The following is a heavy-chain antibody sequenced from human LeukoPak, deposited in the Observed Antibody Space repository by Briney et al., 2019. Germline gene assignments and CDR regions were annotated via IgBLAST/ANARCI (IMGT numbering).Heavy chain of an antibody. Sequence: PGGSLRLSCAASGFTFSGYWMTWVRQAPGKGLEWVANIKQDGSETYYVDSVKGRFTISRDNARNSLYLQMNSLRAEDTAVYYCARGKGVDYWGQGILDTVSS. CDR3: ARGKGVDY. J-gene: IGHJ4*02. V-gene: IGHV3-7*01. CDR1: GFTFSGYW. CDR2: IKQDGSET.